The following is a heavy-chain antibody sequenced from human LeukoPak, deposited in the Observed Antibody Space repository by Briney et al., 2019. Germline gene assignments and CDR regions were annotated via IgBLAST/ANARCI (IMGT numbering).Heavy chain of an antibody. V-gene: IGHV4-4*02. Sequence: SETLSLTCAVSGDSISSNYWWTWVRQPPGKGLEWIGEIHHSESTNFNPSLKSRVTISVDKSKNHFSLSLTSVSAADTAVYYCTRYDTSGYGIDYWGQGTLVTVSS. CDR1: GDSISSNYW. CDR2: IHHSEST. J-gene: IGHJ4*02. CDR3: TRYDTSGYGIDY. D-gene: IGHD3-22*01.